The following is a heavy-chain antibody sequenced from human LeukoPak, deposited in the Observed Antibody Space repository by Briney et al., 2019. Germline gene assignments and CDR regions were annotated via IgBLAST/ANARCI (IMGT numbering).Heavy chain of an antibody. Sequence: PSETLSLTCTVSGGSISSYYGSWIRQPPGKGLEWIGYIYYSGSTNYTPSLKSRVTISVDTSKNQFSLKLSSVTAADTAVYYCARHGGYYDSSGYWGQGTLVTVSS. CDR3: ARHGGYYDSSGY. V-gene: IGHV4-59*01. CDR1: GGSISSYY. D-gene: IGHD3-22*01. CDR2: IYYSGST. J-gene: IGHJ4*02.